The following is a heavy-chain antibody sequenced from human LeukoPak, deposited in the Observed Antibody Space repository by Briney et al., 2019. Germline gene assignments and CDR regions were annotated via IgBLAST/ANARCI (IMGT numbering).Heavy chain of an antibody. J-gene: IGHJ4*02. CDR2: ISSSSSTT. Sequence: GGSLRLSCAASGFTFSSYSMNWVRQAPGKGLEWVSYISSSSSTTYYADSVKGRFTISRDNSKNTLYLQMNSLRAEDTAVYYCAKDSGSYHYFDYWGQGTLVTVSS. D-gene: IGHD1-26*01. V-gene: IGHV3-48*01. CDR3: AKDSGSYHYFDY. CDR1: GFTFSSYS.